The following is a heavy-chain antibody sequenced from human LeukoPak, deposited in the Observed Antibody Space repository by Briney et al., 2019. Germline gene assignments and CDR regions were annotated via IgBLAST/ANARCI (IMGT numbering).Heavy chain of an antibody. CDR1: GYTFTSYY. D-gene: IGHD3-10*01. J-gene: IGHJ4*02. CDR3: ARGSRGVRGVIITPTDY. V-gene: IGHV1-46*01. Sequence: GASVKVSCKASGYTFTSYYMHWVRQAPGQGLEWMGLINPSGGSTSYAQKFQGRVTMTRDTSMSTVYMELSSLRSEDTAVYYCARGSRGVRGVIITPTDYWGQGTLVTVSS. CDR2: INPSGGST.